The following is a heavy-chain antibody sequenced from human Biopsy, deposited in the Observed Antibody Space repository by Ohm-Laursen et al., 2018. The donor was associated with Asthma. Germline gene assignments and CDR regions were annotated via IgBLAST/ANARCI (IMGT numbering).Heavy chain of an antibody. CDR1: GFTFSSYS. CDR3: ARFKRGYSYGYAGVFDY. D-gene: IGHD5-18*01. CDR2: ISSSSSTI. J-gene: IGHJ4*02. Sequence: SLRLSCAASGFTFSSYSKNWVRQARGKGLEWVSYISSSSSTIYYADSVKGRFTISRDNAKNSLYLQMNSLRDEDTAVYYCARFKRGYSYGYAGVFDYWGQGTLVTVSS. V-gene: IGHV3-48*02.